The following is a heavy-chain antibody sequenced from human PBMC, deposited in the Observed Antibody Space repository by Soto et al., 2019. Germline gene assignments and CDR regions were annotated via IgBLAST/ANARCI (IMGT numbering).Heavy chain of an antibody. CDR2: INHSGST. J-gene: IGHJ6*02. D-gene: IGHD2-2*01. CDR3: ARLGGYCSSTSCLRPPYYYYYGMDV. Sequence: WETLSLTCAVYGGSFSGYYWSWIRQPPVNGLEWMGEINHSGSTNYNPSLKSRVTISVDTSKNQFSLKLSSVTAADTAVYYCARLGGYCSSTSCLRPPYYYYYGMDVWGQGTTVTVSS. CDR1: GGSFSGYY. V-gene: IGHV4-34*01.